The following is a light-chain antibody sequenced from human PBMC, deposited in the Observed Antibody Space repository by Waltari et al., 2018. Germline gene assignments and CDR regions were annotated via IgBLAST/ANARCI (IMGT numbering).Light chain of an antibody. CDR1: SSTIGSTP. V-gene: IGLV1-44*01. CDR2: ANS. CDR3: AAWDDNIYGFL. Sequence: QSVLTQPPSASGTPGQRVTLSCSGSSSTIGSTPVQWYQQLPGTAPKLLIYANSQRPSGVPDRFSGSKSGTSASLAISGLQSEDEGDYYCAAWDDNIYGFLFGAGTKLTVL. J-gene: IGLJ2*01.